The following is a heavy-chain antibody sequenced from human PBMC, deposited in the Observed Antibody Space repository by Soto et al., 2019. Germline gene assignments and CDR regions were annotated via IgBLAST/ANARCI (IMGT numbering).Heavy chain of an antibody. D-gene: IGHD3-22*01. J-gene: IGHJ4*02. Sequence: QVQLVESGGGVVQPGRSLRLSCAASGFAFNRHSMHWVRQTPGKGLEWVAFISYDGSNKYYADSVKGRFTISRDNSKNTLFLQMNSLRADDTAMYHCARAYDSSGPNDYWGQGTLVTVSS. V-gene: IGHV3-30-3*01. CDR3: ARAYDSSGPNDY. CDR2: ISYDGSNK. CDR1: GFAFNRHS.